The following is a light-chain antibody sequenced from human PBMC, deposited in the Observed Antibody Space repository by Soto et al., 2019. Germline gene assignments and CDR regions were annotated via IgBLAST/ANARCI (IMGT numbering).Light chain of an antibody. V-gene: IGKV3-15*01. CDR2: SAS. J-gene: IGKJ2*01. Sequence: EVVMTQSPATLSVSPGDRATLSCRASQSVDTNVVWYQQKPGQPPRLLVHSASIRAPGVPARFTGIGSGTDFTLAISGLQSDDFAIYYCQQYYKWPPYTFGQGTRLQIK. CDR1: QSVDTN. CDR3: QQYYKWPPYT.